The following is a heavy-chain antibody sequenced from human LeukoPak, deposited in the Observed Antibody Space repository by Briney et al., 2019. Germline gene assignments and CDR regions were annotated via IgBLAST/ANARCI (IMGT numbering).Heavy chain of an antibody. V-gene: IGHV4-39*01. J-gene: IGHJ4*02. D-gene: IGHD2-2*02. Sequence: SETLSLTCTVSGGSISSSSYYWGWIRQPPGKGLKWIGSIYYSGSTYYNPSLKSRVTISVDTSKNQFSLKLSSVTAADTAVFYCARLRYSGRLPDYWGQGTLVTVSS. CDR2: IYYSGST. CDR3: ARLRYSGRLPDY. CDR1: GGSISSSSYY.